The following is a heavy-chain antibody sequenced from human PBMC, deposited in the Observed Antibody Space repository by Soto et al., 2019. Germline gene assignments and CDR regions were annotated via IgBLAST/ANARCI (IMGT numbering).Heavy chain of an antibody. CDR1: GYSFTAFY. V-gene: IGHV1-2*02. CDR2: INPNSGGT. Sequence: QVQLVQSGAEVEKPGASVKVSCKAAGYSFTAFYIHWVRQARGQGFERLGWINPNSGGTYYSQKFRARVTLTRDTSISTAYMELTGLSSDDTAVYYCARANSIRPYFYNMDVWGQGTTVTVSS. J-gene: IGHJ6*03. CDR3: ARANSIRPYFYNMDV. D-gene: IGHD2-21*01.